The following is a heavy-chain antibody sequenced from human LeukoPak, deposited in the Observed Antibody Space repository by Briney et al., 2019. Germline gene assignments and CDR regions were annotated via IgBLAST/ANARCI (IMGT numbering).Heavy chain of an antibody. CDR2: FDPEEGET. V-gene: IGHV1-24*01. D-gene: IGHD6-19*01. CDR1: GYTLTELS. Sequence: GASVKVSCKVSGYTLTELSMHWVRQAPGKGLEWMGGFDPEEGETIYAQKFQGRVTMTEDTSTDTAYMELSSLRSEDTAVYYCATTGLTAVAAAFDYWGQGTLVTVSS. CDR3: ATTGLTAVAAAFDY. J-gene: IGHJ4*02.